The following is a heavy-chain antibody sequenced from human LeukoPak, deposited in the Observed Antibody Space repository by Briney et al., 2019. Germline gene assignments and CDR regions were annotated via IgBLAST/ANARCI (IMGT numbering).Heavy chain of an antibody. CDR2: INPNSGGT. J-gene: IGHJ4*02. V-gene: IGHV1-2*06. CDR3: ARAAVELPWFGETLGY. Sequence: GASVKVSCKASGYTFTGYYMHWVRQAPGQGLEWMGRINPNSGGTNYAQKFQGRVTMTRDTSISTAYMEPSRLRSDDTAVYYCARAAVELPWFGETLGYWGQGTLVTVSS. CDR1: GYTFTGYY. D-gene: IGHD3-10*01.